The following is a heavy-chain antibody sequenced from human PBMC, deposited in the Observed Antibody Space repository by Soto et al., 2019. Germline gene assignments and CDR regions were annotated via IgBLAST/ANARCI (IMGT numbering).Heavy chain of an antibody. D-gene: IGHD3-3*01. CDR2: ISGSGGST. J-gene: IGHJ5*02. Sequence: EVQLLESGGGLVQPGGSLRLSCAASGFTFSSYAMSWVRQAPGKGLEWVSAISGSGGSTYYADSVKGRFTISRDNSKNTLYLQMNSLRAEDTAVYYCAKDPQGYDFWSGYSLNWFDPWGQGTLVTVSS. CDR1: GFTFSSYA. CDR3: AKDPQGYDFWSGYSLNWFDP. V-gene: IGHV3-23*01.